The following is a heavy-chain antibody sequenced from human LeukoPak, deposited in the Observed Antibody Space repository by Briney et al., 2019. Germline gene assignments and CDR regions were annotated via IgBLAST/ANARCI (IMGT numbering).Heavy chain of an antibody. CDR3: ARGGYSSSSYFYYYMDV. CDR2: IKQDGSEK. V-gene: IGHV3-7*01. CDR1: GFTFSSYW. D-gene: IGHD6-6*01. J-gene: IGHJ6*03. Sequence: PGGSLRLSCAASGFTFSSYWMSWVRQAPGKGLEWVANIKQDGSEKYYVDSVKGRFTISRDNAKNSLYLQMNSLRAEDTAVYYCARGGYSSSSYFYYYMDVWGKGTTVTVSS.